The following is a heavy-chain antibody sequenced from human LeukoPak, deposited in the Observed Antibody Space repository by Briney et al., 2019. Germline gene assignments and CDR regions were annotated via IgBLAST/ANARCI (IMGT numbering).Heavy chain of an antibody. D-gene: IGHD1-26*01. CDR1: GGTFSSYA. Sequence: GASVKVSCKASGGTFSSYAISWVRQAPGQGLEWMGGIIPIFGTANYAQKFQGRVTITADESTSTAYMELSSLRSEDTAVYYCARDYSGSYTAFDYWGQGTLVTVSS. J-gene: IGHJ4*02. V-gene: IGHV1-69*13. CDR2: IIPIFGTA. CDR3: ARDYSGSYTAFDY.